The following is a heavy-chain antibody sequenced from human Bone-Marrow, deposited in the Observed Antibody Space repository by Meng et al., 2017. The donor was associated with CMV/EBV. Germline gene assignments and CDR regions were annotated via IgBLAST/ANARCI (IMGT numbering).Heavy chain of an antibody. CDR1: GFTFTNFE. V-gene: IGHV3-48*03. Sequence: GESLKISCAASGFTFTNFEMNWVRQAPGKGLEWVSYISSSSSAIYYADSVKGRFTISRDNAKSSLFLQMNSLRAEDTAVYYCARDSGYCSSTSCYSYYYYGMDVWGQGTTVTVSS. CDR3: ARDSGYCSSTSCYSYYYYGMDV. J-gene: IGHJ6*02. CDR2: ISSSSSAI. D-gene: IGHD2-2*02.